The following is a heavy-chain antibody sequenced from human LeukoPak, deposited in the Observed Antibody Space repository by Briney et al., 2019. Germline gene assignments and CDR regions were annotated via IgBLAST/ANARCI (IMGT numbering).Heavy chain of an antibody. CDR3: ARVLLLWFGESQYYYGMDV. V-gene: IGHV1-2*02. J-gene: IGHJ6*02. D-gene: IGHD3-10*01. Sequence: VASVKVSCKASGYTLTDQYMHWVRQAPGQGLEWMGWINPNSGGTNYAQKFQGRVTITADKSTSTAYMELSSLRSEDTAVYYCARVLLLWFGESQYYYGMDVWGQGTTVTVSS. CDR2: INPNSGGT. CDR1: GYTLTDQY.